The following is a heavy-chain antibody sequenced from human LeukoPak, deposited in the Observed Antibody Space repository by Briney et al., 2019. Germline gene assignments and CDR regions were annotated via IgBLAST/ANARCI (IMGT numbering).Heavy chain of an antibody. CDR3: VREDGGGFGS. CDR2: IKQDGSQK. D-gene: IGHD3-10*01. V-gene: IGHV3-7*01. CDR1: EFTFSDYW. Sequence: GGSLRLSCAASEFTFSDYWISWVRQAPGKGLEWVANIKQDGSQKSYVNSVKGRFTISRDNAEMSVYLQMNSLRAEDTAVYFCVREDGGGFGSWGRGTLVSVSS. J-gene: IGHJ5*01.